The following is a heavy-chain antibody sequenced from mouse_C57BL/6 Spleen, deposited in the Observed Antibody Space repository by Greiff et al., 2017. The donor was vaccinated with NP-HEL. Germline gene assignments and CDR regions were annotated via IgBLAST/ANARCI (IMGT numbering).Heavy chain of an antibody. D-gene: IGHD1-1*01. CDR1: GYTFTSYW. CDR3: TRGNYYGSSYSFDD. J-gene: IGHJ2*01. CDR2: IYPGNSDT. V-gene: IGHV1-5*01. Sequence: EVKLQESGTVLARPGASVKMSCKTSGYTFTSYWMHWVKQRPGQGLEWIGAIYPGNSDTSYNQKFKGMAKLTAVTSGSTAYIEISSLTNEDSADYYGTRGNYYGSSYSFDDWGQGTTLTVSS.